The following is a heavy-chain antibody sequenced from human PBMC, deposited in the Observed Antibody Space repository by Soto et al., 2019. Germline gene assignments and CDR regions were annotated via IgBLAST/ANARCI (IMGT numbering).Heavy chain of an antibody. CDR1: GRSISSGDCY. V-gene: IGHV4-61*08. CDR2: IYYSGST. J-gene: IGHJ4*02. Sequence: EILSLTCTVSGRSISSGDCYWRWIRQPPGKGLEWIGYIYYSGSTNYNPSLKSRVTISVDTSKNQFSLKLRSVTAADTAVYYCARSMTTATTPLAYWGRGTLVTVSS. D-gene: IGHD4-17*01. CDR3: ARSMTTATTPLAY.